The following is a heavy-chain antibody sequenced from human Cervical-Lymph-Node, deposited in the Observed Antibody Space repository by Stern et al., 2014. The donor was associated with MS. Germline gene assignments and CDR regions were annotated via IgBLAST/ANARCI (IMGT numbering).Heavy chain of an antibody. J-gene: IGHJ4*02. CDR2: IKSKSAGETT. CDR1: GFTSFSNAW. V-gene: IGHV3-15*01. Sequence: EVHLVESGGGLVKPGGSLRLSCVASGFTSFSNAWMNWVRQAPGKGLEWVGRIKSKSAGETTDYAVPVKGRFTISRDDSKSTLYLQMHSLKIEDTAVYFCTTDLVYADYWGQGTLVTVSS. CDR3: TTDLVYADY. D-gene: IGHD1-14*01.